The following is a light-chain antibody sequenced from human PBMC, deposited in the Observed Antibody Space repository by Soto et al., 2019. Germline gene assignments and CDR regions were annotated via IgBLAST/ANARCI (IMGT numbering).Light chain of an antibody. CDR2: DAS. J-gene: IGKJ1*01. CDR3: QQYSNWPWT. V-gene: IGKV3-15*01. Sequence: EIVMTQSPATLSVSPGERATISCRASQSVGSNLAWYQLRPGQGPRLLVYDASTRAWTAGIPARFSGSGSGTQFTLTISSLQSEDFALYFCQQYSNWPWTFGQGTKVEVK. CDR1: QSVGSN.